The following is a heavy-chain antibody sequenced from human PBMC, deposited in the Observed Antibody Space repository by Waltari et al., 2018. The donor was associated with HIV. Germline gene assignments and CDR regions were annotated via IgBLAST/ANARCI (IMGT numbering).Heavy chain of an antibody. CDR1: GFQFDDYA. Sequence: EGQLVEAGGDLVQPGGSLRLSWVASGFQFDDYAMHWVRQAPGKGLEWVSGISWRSGNIAYADSVRGRFTISRDNAKKSLYLRMNSLRAEDTALYYCARGPMYKWFDPWGQGTLVTVSS. J-gene: IGHJ5*02. D-gene: IGHD3-10*02. CDR3: ARGPMYKWFDP. V-gene: IGHV3-9*01. CDR2: ISWRSGNI.